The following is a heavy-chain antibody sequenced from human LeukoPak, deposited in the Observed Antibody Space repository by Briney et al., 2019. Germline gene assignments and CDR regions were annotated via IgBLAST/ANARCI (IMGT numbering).Heavy chain of an antibody. CDR3: ARGPPGYSSSPADY. V-gene: IGHV1-2*02. Sequence: ASVKVSCKASGYTFTGYYMHWVRQAPGQGLEWMGWINPNSGGTNYAQKFQGRVTMTRDTSISTAYMELSRLRSDDTAVYYCARGPPGYSSSPADYWGQGTLVTVPS. CDR2: INPNSGGT. CDR1: GYTFTGYY. D-gene: IGHD6-6*01. J-gene: IGHJ4*02.